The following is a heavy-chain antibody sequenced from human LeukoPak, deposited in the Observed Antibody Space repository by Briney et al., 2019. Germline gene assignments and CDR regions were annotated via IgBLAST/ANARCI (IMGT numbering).Heavy chain of an antibody. V-gene: IGHV1-69*13. CDR1: GYTFTSYF. CDR2: IIPIFGTA. D-gene: IGHD3-22*01. Sequence: GASVKVSCKASGYTFTSYFMHWVRQAPGQGLEWMGGIIPIFGTANYAQKFQGRVTITADESTSTAYMELSSLRSEDTAVYYCARAYYYDSSGYYDYWGQGTLVTVSS. J-gene: IGHJ4*02. CDR3: ARAYYYDSSGYYDY.